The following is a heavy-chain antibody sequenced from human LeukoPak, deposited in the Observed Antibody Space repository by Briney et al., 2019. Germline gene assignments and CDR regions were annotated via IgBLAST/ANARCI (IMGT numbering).Heavy chain of an antibody. D-gene: IGHD3-10*01. Sequence: SGPALVKPTQTLTLTCSFSGFSLTTGRMGMSWSREPPGKALEWLARIDWDDDKYYSTSLRPRLTIPKDTSKNQVVLTLTNMDPLDTATYYCARIQERVYFDYWGQGILVTVSS. CDR1: GFSLTTGRMG. V-gene: IGHV2-70*11. CDR3: ARIQERVYFDY. CDR2: IDWDDDK. J-gene: IGHJ4*02.